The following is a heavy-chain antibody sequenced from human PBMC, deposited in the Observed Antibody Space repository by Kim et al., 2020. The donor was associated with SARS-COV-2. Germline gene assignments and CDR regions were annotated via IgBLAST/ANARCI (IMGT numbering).Heavy chain of an antibody. CDR1: GGTFSSYA. J-gene: IGHJ3*02. Sequence: SVKVSCKASGGTFSSYAISWVRQAPGQGLEWMGRIIPILGIANYAQKFQGRVTITADKSTSTAYMELSSLRSEDTAVYYCARGGIVVVPDDAFDIWGQGTMVTVSS. V-gene: IGHV1-69*04. D-gene: IGHD3-22*01. CDR2: IIPILGIA. CDR3: ARGGIVVVPDDAFDI.